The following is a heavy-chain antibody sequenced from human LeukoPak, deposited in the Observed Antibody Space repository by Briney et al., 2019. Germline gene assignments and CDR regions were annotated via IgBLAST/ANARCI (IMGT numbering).Heavy chain of an antibody. Sequence: SETLSLTCTVSGGSVSNSLYYCSWLRQPPGKGLGWIGYIYYNGDTNYNPSLKSRVIISIDTSSNQFSLRLNSMTAADTAVYYCARVLRAASWRSYDYWGQGSLVTVSS. CDR1: GGSVSNSLYY. J-gene: IGHJ4*02. CDR2: IYYNGDT. D-gene: IGHD5-18*01. CDR3: ARVLRAASWRSYDY. V-gene: IGHV4-61*01.